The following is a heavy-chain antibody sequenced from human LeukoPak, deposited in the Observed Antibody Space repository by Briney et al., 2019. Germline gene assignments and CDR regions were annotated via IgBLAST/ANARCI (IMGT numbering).Heavy chain of an antibody. J-gene: IGHJ2*01. CDR1: GGSFSGYY. V-gene: IGHV4-34*01. CDR2: INHSGST. CDR3: ASEIAAAGRENFDL. D-gene: IGHD6-13*01. Sequence: SETLSLTCAVYGGSFSGYYWSWIRQPPGKGLEWIGEINHSGSTNYNPSLKSRVTISVDTSKNQFSLKLSSVTAADTAVYYCASEIAAAGRENFDLWGRGTLVTVSS.